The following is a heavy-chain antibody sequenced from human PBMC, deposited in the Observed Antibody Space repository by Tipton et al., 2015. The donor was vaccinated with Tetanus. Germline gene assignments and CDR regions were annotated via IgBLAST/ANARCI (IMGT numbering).Heavy chain of an antibody. CDR3: ARESWNRDAFDI. D-gene: IGHD1-1*01. CDR2: IYSSGST. J-gene: IGHJ3*02. Sequence: TLSLTCTVSGGSISSYYWSWIRQPAGKGLEWIGRIYSSGSTHYNPSLKSRVTMSVDTSKNQFSLKLSSVTAADTAVYYCARESWNRDAFDIWGQGTMVTVSS. CDR1: GGSISSYY. V-gene: IGHV4-4*07.